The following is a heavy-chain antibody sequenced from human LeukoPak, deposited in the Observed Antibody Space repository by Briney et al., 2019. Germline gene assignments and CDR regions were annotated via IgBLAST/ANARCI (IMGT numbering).Heavy chain of an antibody. CDR1: GFTVSSNY. V-gene: IGHV3-21*01. CDR3: ARDYFWEQYYFDS. Sequence: GGSLRLSCAASGFTVSSNYMSWVRQAPGKGLEWVSSISSSGGFINYADSVKGRFTISRDNAKNSLYLQMNSLRAEDTAVYYCARDYFWEQYYFDSWGQGTLVTVSS. J-gene: IGHJ4*02. D-gene: IGHD3-16*01. CDR2: ISSSGGFI.